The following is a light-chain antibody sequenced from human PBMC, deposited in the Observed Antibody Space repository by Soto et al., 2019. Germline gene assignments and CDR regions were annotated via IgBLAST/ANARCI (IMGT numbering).Light chain of an antibody. V-gene: IGLV2-14*03. Sequence: QSALTQPASVSGSPGQSITISCTGTSDDIGGYKYVSWYQQHPGKAPKLLIYDVINRPSGVSGRFSGSKSGNTASLTIAGLQADDEADYHCSSYTRSDTLVFGGGTKVTVL. CDR3: SSYTRSDTLV. CDR2: DVI. CDR1: SDDIGGYKY. J-gene: IGLJ2*01.